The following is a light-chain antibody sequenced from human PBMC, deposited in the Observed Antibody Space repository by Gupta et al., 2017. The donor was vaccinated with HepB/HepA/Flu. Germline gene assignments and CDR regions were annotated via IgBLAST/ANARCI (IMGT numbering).Light chain of an antibody. CDR1: KLGDKY. CDR3: QAWDSSTVV. V-gene: IGLV3-1*01. Sequence: SSELTQPPSVSVSPGQTASITCSGDKLGDKYACWYQQKPGQSPVAVIYKDTKRPSGIPERFSGSNSGNTATLTISGTQAMDEADYYCQAWDSSTVVFGGGTKLTVL. J-gene: IGLJ2*01. CDR2: KDT.